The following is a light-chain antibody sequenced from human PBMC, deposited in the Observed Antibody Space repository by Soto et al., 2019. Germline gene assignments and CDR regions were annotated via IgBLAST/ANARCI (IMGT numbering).Light chain of an antibody. V-gene: IGLV2-11*01. J-gene: IGLJ1*01. CDR2: DVS. CDR1: SSDVGGYNY. CDR3: CSYAGSYTYV. Sequence: QSVLTQPRSVSGSPGQSVTISCTGTSSDVGGYNYVSWYQQHPGKAPKLMIYDVSKRPSGVPDRFSGSKSGNTASLTISGLQAEVEADYYCCSYAGSYTYVFGTGTKLTVL.